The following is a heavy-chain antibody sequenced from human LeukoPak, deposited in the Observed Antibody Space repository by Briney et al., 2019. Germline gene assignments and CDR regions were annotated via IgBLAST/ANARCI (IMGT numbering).Heavy chain of an antibody. Sequence: GGSLRLSCAASGFTFSTYGMNWVRQAPGKGLEWVSSISSSSYIYYADSVKGRFTISRDNAKNSLYLQMNSLRAEDTAVYYCARGRPTVVSSGNWFDPWGQGTLVTVSS. J-gene: IGHJ5*02. D-gene: IGHD4-23*01. V-gene: IGHV3-21*01. CDR1: GFTFSTYG. CDR2: ISSSSYI. CDR3: ARGRPTVVSSGNWFDP.